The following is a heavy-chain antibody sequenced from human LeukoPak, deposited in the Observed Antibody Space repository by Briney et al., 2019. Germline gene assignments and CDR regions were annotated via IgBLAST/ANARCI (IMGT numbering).Heavy chain of an antibody. CDR1: GFTVSSNY. V-gene: IGHV3-53*01. CDR2: IHSGGST. J-gene: IGHJ4*02. D-gene: IGHD6-13*01. CDR3: ARVRGSWYVDY. Sequence: PGGSLRLSCAASGFTVSSNYMSWVRQAPGKGLECVSVIHSGGSTCYADSVKGRFTISRDSAKNTLYLQMNSLRAEDTAVYYCARVRGSWYVDYWGQGTLVTVSS.